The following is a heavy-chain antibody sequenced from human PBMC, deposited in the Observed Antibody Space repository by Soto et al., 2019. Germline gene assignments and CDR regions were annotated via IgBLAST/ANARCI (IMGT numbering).Heavy chain of an antibody. Sequence: QVQLVESGGGVVQPGRSLRLSCAASGFTFSSYGMHWVRQAPGKGLEWVAVIWYDGSNKYYADSVKGRFTISRDNSKNTLYLQMNSLRAEDTAVYYCARDGADFWSGYYNWFDPWGQGTLVTVSS. J-gene: IGHJ5*02. CDR2: IWYDGSNK. D-gene: IGHD3-3*01. CDR1: GFTFSSYG. V-gene: IGHV3-33*01. CDR3: ARDGADFWSGYYNWFDP.